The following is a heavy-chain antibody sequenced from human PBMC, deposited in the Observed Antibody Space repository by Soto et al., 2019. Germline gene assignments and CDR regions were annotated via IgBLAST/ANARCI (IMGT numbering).Heavy chain of an antibody. V-gene: IGHV5-51*01. J-gene: IGHJ4*02. CDR2: IYPGDSDT. Sequence: GESLKISCKVSGYSFTSYWIGWVRQMPGKGLEWMGIIYPGDSDTRYSPSFQGQVTISADKSISTAYLQWSSLKASDTAMYYCARGPSTVVTPSYFDYWGQGTLVTVSS. D-gene: IGHD4-17*01. CDR3: ARGPSTVVTPSYFDY. CDR1: GYSFTSYW.